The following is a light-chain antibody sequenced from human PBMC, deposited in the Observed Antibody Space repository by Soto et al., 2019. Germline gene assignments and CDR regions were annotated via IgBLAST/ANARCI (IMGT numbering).Light chain of an antibody. CDR3: QQYNISPQT. CDR2: GAN. V-gene: IGKV3-15*01. Sequence: EIVMTESPATLSVSPGERVTLSCGASQSISSNLAWYQQNPGKAPRLLIYGANTRATGVAARFSGSGSGTEFTLTISSLQYEDFAVYHCQQYNISPQTLGQGAKWDIK. CDR1: QSISSN. J-gene: IGKJ1*01.